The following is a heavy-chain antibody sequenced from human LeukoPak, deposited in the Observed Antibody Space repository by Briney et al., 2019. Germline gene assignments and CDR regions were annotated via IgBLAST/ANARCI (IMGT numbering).Heavy chain of an antibody. CDR3: ARHQGVVGDEGWFDP. J-gene: IGHJ5*02. V-gene: IGHV4-59*08. Sequence: PSETLSLTCTVSGGSISSYYWSWIRQPPGKGLEGIGYIYYSGSTNYNPSLKSRVTISVDTSKNQFSLKLSSVTAADTAVYYCARHQGVVGDEGWFDPSGQGTLVTVSS. D-gene: IGHD4-17*01. CDR1: GGSISSYY. CDR2: IYYSGST.